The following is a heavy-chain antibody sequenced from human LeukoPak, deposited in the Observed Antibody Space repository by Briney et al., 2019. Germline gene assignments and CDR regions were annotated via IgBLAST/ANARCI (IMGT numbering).Heavy chain of an antibody. V-gene: IGHV3-30-3*01. CDR3: ARDSEEHWLASHHYGMDV. J-gene: IGHJ6*02. CDR1: GFTFSSYA. CDR2: ISYDGSNK. Sequence: GGSLTLSCAASGFTFSSYAMHWVRQAPGKGLEWVAGISYDGSNKYYANSVKGRFTISRDNSKNTLYLHMNSLRAEDTAVYSCARDSEEHWLASHHYGMDVWGQGTTVTVSS. D-gene: IGHD6-19*01.